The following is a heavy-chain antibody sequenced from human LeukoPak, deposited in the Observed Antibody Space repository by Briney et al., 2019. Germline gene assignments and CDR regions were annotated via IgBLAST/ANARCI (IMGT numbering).Heavy chain of an antibody. J-gene: IGHJ1*01. V-gene: IGHV1-46*01. CDR2: INPSGGST. CDR1: GYTFTSYY. CDR3: AREGGAAAGTRRGYFQH. D-gene: IGHD6-13*01. Sequence: ASVKVSCKASGYTFTSYYMHWVRQAPGQGLEWMGIINPSGGSTSYAQKFQGRVTMTRDTSTSTVYMELSSLRSEDTAVYYCAREGGAAAGTRRGYFQHWGQGTLVTVSS.